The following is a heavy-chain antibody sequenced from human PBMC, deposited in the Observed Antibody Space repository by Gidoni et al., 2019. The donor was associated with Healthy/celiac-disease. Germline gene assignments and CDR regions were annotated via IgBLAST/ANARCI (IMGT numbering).Heavy chain of an antibody. J-gene: IGHJ4*02. CDR2: ISSTAVRT. Sequence: EGQQVESGGGLVKPGGSLRLSCSASGFTFRSYAMHWFRQAPGKGLEYVSAISSTAVRTYYADAVKGRFTISRDYSKNTLYLQLSSLRAEDTALYYRVKDAPKYSYGYDVPPRGYFDYWVQGTLVTVSA. V-gene: IGHV3-64D*06. CDR3: VKDAPKYSYGYDVPPRGYFDY. CDR1: GFTFRSYA. D-gene: IGHD5-18*01.